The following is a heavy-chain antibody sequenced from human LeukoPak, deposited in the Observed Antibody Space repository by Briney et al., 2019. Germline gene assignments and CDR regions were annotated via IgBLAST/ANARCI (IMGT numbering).Heavy chain of an antibody. CDR1: GYTFTDSY. Sequence: ASVTVSCKASGYTFTDSYIHWVRQAPGQGLEWMGWINPNSGGTNYAQKFQGRVTMTRDTSISTAYMELSRLRSDDTAVYYCARFPPRYYYMDVWGKGTTVTVSS. CDR2: INPNSGGT. J-gene: IGHJ6*03. V-gene: IGHV1-2*02. CDR3: ARFPPRYYYMDV.